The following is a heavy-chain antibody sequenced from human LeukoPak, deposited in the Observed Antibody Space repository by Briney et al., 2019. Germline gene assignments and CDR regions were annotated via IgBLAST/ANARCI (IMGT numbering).Heavy chain of an antibody. Sequence: GGSLRLSCAASGFTFSSYWMHWVRHAPGKGLVWVSRINSDGSSTSYADSVKGRFTISRDNAKNTLYLQMNSLRAEDTAVYYCARGYDFWSGISGYYYGMDVWGQGTTVTVSS. V-gene: IGHV3-74*01. CDR1: GFTFSSYW. CDR2: INSDGSST. D-gene: IGHD3-3*01. CDR3: ARGYDFWSGISGYYYGMDV. J-gene: IGHJ6*02.